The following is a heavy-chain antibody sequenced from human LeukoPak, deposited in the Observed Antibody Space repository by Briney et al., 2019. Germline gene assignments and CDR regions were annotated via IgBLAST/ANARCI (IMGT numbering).Heavy chain of an antibody. CDR1: GYTFTDFY. CDR3: VGPVVAGL. V-gene: IGHV1-69-2*01. J-gene: IGHJ4*02. CDR2: VDPEDGTT. D-gene: IGHD6-19*01. Sequence: GATVKISCKASGYTFTDFYIHWVQQAPGSGLEWMGRVDPEDGTTMYAEKFQGRVTMTADTSTDTVYMELSSLRSEDTAVYYCVGPVVAGLWGQGTLVIVSS.